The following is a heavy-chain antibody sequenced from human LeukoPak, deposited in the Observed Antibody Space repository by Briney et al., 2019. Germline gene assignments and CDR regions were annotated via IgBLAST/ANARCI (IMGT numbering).Heavy chain of an antibody. J-gene: IGHJ4*02. CDR2: ISAYNGNT. CDR1: GYTFTIYG. Sequence: GASVTVSFKASGYTFTIYGISWVRQAPGQGLEWMGWISAYNGNTNYAQKLQGRVTITTDTSTSTAYMELRSLRSDDTAVYYCARVGGSSWYEGGYFDYWGQGTLVTVSS. V-gene: IGHV1-18*01. D-gene: IGHD6-13*01. CDR3: ARVGGSSWYEGGYFDY.